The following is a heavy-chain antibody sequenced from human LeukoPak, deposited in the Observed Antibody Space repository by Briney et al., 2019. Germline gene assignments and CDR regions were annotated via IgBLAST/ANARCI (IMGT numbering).Heavy chain of an antibody. D-gene: IGHD3-22*01. CDR1: GFTFSSYG. Sequence: GGSLRLSCAASGFTFSSYGMHWVRQAPGKGLEWVAVISYDGSKKYYADSVKGRFTISRDSSKNTLYLQMNSLRAEDTAVYYCAKRRAYNSGYYFDYWGQGTLVTVSS. V-gene: IGHV3-30*18. CDR3: AKRRAYNSGYYFDY. CDR2: ISYDGSKK. J-gene: IGHJ4*02.